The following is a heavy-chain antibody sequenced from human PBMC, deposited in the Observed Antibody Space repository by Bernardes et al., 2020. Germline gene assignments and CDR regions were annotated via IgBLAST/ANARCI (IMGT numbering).Heavy chain of an antibody. CDR2: IYYSGST. J-gene: IGHJ3*02. V-gene: IGHV4-39*01. CDR1: GGSISSSSYY. CDR3: ARTCSFSSANAFDI. D-gene: IGHD6-13*01. Sequence: SETLSLTCTVSGGSISSSSYYWGWIRQPPGKGLEWIGSIYYSGSTYYNPSLKSRVTISVDTSKNQFSLKLSSVTAADTAVYYCARTCSFSSANAFDIWGQGTMVTVSS.